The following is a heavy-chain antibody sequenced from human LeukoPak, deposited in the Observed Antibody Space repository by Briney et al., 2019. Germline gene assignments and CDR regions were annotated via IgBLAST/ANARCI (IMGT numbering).Heavy chain of an antibody. CDR2: IIPIFGTA. CDR1: GGTFSSYA. D-gene: IGHD7-27*01. J-gene: IGHJ4*02. CDR3: ARDHNSENWGSLGG. Sequence: GASVKVSCKASGGTFSSYAISWVRQAPGQGLEWMGGIIPIFGTANYAQKFQGRVTITTDESTSTAYMELSRLTSDDTALYYCARDHNSENWGSLGGWGQGTLVTVSS. V-gene: IGHV1-69*05.